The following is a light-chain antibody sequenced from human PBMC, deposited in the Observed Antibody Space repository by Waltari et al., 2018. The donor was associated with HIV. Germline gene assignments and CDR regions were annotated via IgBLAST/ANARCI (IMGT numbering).Light chain of an antibody. CDR2: AAS. CDR1: QSISTY. V-gene: IGKV1-39*01. J-gene: IGKJ2*01. Sequence: DIQMTQSPSSLSASVGDRVTITCRASQSISTYLNWYQQKPGKAPKLLIYAASSFQSGVPSRFSGSASATDFTLTISSLQPEDFATYYCQQSYSTPYTFGQGTKLEIK. CDR3: QQSYSTPYT.